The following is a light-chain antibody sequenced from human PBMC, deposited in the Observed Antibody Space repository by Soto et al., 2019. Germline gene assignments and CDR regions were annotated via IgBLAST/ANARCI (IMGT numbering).Light chain of an antibody. V-gene: IGKV3-15*01. J-gene: IGKJ2*01. CDR3: QQYNNWPPSYT. Sequence: EIVMTQSPGTLYVSPGDRATLSCRASQSVSSNLAWYQQKPGQAPRILIYGASTRATGIPVRFSGSGSGTEFTLTISSLQSEDFAVYHCQQYNNWPPSYTFGQGTKLEIK. CDR1: QSVSSN. CDR2: GAS.